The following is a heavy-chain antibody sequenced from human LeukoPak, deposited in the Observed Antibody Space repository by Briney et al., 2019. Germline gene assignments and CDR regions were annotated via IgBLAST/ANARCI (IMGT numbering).Heavy chain of an antibody. V-gene: IGHV3-30*02. J-gene: IGHJ5*02. CDR3: AKDPGYDLP. CDR1: AFTFSTFG. Sequence: PGGSLRLPCAASAFTFSTFGMHWVRQAPGKGLEWVAFIRYDGNNKFYADSVKGRFTISRDNSKNTLYLQMNSLRAEDTAVYYCAKDPGYDLPWGQGTLVTVSS. D-gene: IGHD2-2*01. CDR2: IRYDGNNK.